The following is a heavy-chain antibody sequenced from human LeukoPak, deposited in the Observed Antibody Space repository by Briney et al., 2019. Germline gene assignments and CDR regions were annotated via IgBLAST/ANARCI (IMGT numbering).Heavy chain of an antibody. CDR2: INPNSGGT. Sequence: EASVKVSCKASGYTFTGYYIHWVRQAPGQGLEWMGWINPNSGGTNYAQKFQGRVTMTRDTSISTAYLELSRLRSDDTAVYYCARHDGDSLINWFDPWGQGTLVTVSS. J-gene: IGHJ5*02. D-gene: IGHD4-17*01. CDR3: ARHDGDSLINWFDP. CDR1: GYTFTGYY. V-gene: IGHV1-2*02.